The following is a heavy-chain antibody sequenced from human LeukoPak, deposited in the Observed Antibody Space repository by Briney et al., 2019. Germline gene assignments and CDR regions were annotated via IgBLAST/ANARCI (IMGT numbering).Heavy chain of an antibody. CDR1: GFTFSNYG. D-gene: IGHD6-25*01. CDR2: VSSDGNYK. Sequence: PGGSLRLSCVASGFTFSNYGMHWVRQAPGKGLEWVAVVSSDGNYKYYGDAVKGRFTISRDNSKNTVYLQMDSLRTEDTAVYYCAKEQRLAAEYFKHWGQGTLVTVSS. CDR3: AKEQRLAAEYFKH. J-gene: IGHJ1*01. V-gene: IGHV3-30*18.